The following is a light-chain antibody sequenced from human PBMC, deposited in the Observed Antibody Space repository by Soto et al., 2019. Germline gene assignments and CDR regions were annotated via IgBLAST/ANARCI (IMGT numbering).Light chain of an antibody. V-gene: IGKV1-39*01. J-gene: IGKJ1*01. Sequence: DIQMTQSPSSLSTSVGDRVTITCRASQSISSSLNWYQHKPGEAPKLLIYAASTLQSGVPSRFSGSGSGTYFTLTISGLQPEDVATYYCQQSDNTLWTFGQGTKVQIK. CDR2: AAS. CDR1: QSISSS. CDR3: QQSDNTLWT.